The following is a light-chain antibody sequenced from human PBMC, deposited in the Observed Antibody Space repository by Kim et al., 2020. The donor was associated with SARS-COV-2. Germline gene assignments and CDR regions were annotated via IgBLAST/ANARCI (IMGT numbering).Light chain of an antibody. Sequence: SSELTQDPAVSVALGQTVRITCQGDSLRSYYASWYQQRPGQAPVLLIYDKNNRPSGIPDRFSGSSSGNTASLTITGAQAEDEADYYCNSRESGVNHVVFGGGTQLTFL. CDR2: DKN. V-gene: IGLV3-19*01. CDR1: SLRSYY. CDR3: NSRESGVNHVV. J-gene: IGLJ3*02.